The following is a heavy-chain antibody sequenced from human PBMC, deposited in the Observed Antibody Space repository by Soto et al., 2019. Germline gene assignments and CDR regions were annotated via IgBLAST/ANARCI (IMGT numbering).Heavy chain of an antibody. Sequence: ASVKVSCKASGYTFTGYYMHWVRQAPGQGLEWMGWINPNSGGTNYAQKFQGWVTMTRDTSISTAYMELSRLRSDDTAVYYCARASAEYCSSTSCPNYYYYGMDVWGQGTTVTVS. J-gene: IGHJ6*02. CDR3: ARASAEYCSSTSCPNYYYYGMDV. CDR1: GYTFTGYY. D-gene: IGHD2-2*01. CDR2: INPNSGGT. V-gene: IGHV1-2*04.